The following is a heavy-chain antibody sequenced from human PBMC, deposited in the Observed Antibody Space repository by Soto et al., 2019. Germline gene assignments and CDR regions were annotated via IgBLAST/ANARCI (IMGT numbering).Heavy chain of an antibody. J-gene: IGHJ4*02. CDR1: GFTLSDYY. CDR3: ARVPDCSSSGCYSYFDI. V-gene: IGHV3-74*01. CDR2: ISNDGSNT. D-gene: IGHD2-2*01. Sequence: PGGSLRLSCAASGFTLSDYYMHWARQAPGKGLVWVSRISNDGSNTDYADSVKGRFTISRDNAKNTMHLQMNSLRAEDTAVYYCARVPDCSSSGCYSYFDIWGQGTLVTVSS.